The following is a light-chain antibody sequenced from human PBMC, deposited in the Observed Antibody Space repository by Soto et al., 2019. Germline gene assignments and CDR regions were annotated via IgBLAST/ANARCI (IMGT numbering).Light chain of an antibody. CDR2: GAS. CDR3: QQYGSSPYT. J-gene: IGKJ2*01. CDR1: QSVSSSY. Sequence: EIELTQSPCTLSLSPGERATLSCRASQSVSSSYLAWYQQKPGQAPRLLIYGASSRATGIPDRFSGSGSGTDFTLTISRLEPEDFAVYYCQQYGSSPYTFGQGTKLEIK. V-gene: IGKV3-20*01.